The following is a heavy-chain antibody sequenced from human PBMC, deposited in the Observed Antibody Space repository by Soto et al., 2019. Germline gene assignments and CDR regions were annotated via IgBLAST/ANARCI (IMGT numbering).Heavy chain of an antibody. CDR3: TRGLKAVLRYFDWLGGDDAFDI. J-gene: IGHJ3*02. Sequence: GSLRLSCTASGFTFGDYAMSWVRQAPGKGLEWEGFIRSKAYGGTTEYAASVKGRFTISRDDSKSIAYLQMNSLKTEDTAVYYCTRGLKAVLRYFDWLGGDDAFDIWGQGTMVTVSS. D-gene: IGHD3-9*01. CDR2: IRSKAYGGTT. V-gene: IGHV3-49*04. CDR1: GFTFGDYA.